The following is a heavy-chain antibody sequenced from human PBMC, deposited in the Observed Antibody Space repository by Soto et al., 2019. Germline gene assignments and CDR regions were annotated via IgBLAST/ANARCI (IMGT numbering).Heavy chain of an antibody. CDR3: VKDSLGGMTPVFMPGPD. V-gene: IGHV3-30*18. Sequence: VQLVESGGGVVQPGRSLRLSCGASGLTFSTYGFHWVRQAPGKGLEWVAVISNDVRNIHYAESVKGRFTISRDNSKNTLYLQTNSLRPNDTAVYYCVKDSLGGMTPVFMPGPDWGQGTLVTVSS. D-gene: IGHD2-2*01. CDR2: ISNDVRNI. CDR1: GLTFSTYG. J-gene: IGHJ4*02.